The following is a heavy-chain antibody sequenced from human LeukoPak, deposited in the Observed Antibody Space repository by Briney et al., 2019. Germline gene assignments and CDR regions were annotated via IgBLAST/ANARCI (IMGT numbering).Heavy chain of an antibody. D-gene: IGHD3-10*01. CDR3: ARARWFGEGLGAFDI. V-gene: IGHV4-59*01. J-gene: IGHJ3*02. CDR2: IYYSGST. CDR1: GGSISSYY. Sequence: SETLSLTCTVSGGSISSYYWSWIRQPPGKGLEWIGYIYYSGSTNYNPSLKSRVTISVDTPKNQFSLKLSSVTAADTAAYYCARARWFGEGLGAFDIWGQGTVVTVSS.